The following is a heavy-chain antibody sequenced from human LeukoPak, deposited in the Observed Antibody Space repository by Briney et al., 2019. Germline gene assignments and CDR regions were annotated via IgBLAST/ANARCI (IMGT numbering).Heavy chain of an antibody. J-gene: IGHJ3*02. CDR2: VFHSGTT. CDR3: ARRMATVTDAFDI. CDR1: GGSISSYY. Sequence: KASETLSLTCTVSGGSISSYYWSWIRQTPGKGLEWIGYVFHSGTTNYSPSLKSRVTISLDTSKKQFYLRLASVTAADTAVYYCARRMATVTDAFDIWGRGTMVSVSS. D-gene: IGHD5-24*01. V-gene: IGHV4-59*08.